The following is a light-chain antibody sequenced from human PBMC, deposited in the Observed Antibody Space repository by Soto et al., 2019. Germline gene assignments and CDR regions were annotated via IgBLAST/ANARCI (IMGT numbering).Light chain of an antibody. Sequence: EIVLTQSPATLSLSPGESAALSCRASQSVSSYLAWYQQKPGQAPRLLIYDASKRATGIPARFRGSGSETDFTLTISSLEPEDFAVYYCQQRSNWPRTFGQGTKLEIK. V-gene: IGKV3-11*01. CDR2: DAS. J-gene: IGKJ2*01. CDR1: QSVSSY. CDR3: QQRSNWPRT.